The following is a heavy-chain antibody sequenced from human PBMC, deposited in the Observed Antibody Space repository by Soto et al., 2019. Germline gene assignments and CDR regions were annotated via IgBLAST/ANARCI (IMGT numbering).Heavy chain of an antibody. CDR3: TRKGYGGRGSIDY. CDR1: GFTFNAYG. J-gene: IGHJ4*02. CDR2: ISYDGNRK. V-gene: IGHV3-30*03. D-gene: IGHD2-15*01. Sequence: QVQLVESGGGVVQPGRSLRISCAASGFTFNAYGMHWARQAPGEGLEWVAVISYDGNRKYYADSVKGRFTISRDFSKNSVDLHMNSLRVEDTAVYFCTRKGYGGRGSIDYCGQGLLVTVSS.